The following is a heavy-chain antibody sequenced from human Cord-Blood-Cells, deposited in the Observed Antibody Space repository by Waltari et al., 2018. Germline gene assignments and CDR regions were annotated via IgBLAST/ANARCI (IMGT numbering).Heavy chain of an antibody. Sequence: QLQLQESGPGLVKPSETLSLTCTVSGGSISSSSYYWCWIRQPPGKGLEWIGSIYYSGSTYYNPSLKSRVTISVDTSKTQFSLKLSSVTAADTAVYYCARVDSSGYYYFAFDIWGQGTMVTVSS. CDR1: GGSISSSSYY. CDR3: ARVDSSGYYYFAFDI. J-gene: IGHJ3*02. D-gene: IGHD3-22*01. CDR2: IYYSGST. V-gene: IGHV4-39*01.